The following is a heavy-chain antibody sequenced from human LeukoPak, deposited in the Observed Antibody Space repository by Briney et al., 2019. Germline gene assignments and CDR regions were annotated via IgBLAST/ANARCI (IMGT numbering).Heavy chain of an antibody. V-gene: IGHV4-59*01. J-gene: IGHJ3*02. Sequence: SETLSLTCTVSGGSISSYYWSWIRQPPGKGLEWIGYIFYSGSTNYNPSLKSRVTISVDTSKNQFSLKLNSVTAADTAVYYCARGGQLSDAFDIWGQGTMVTVSS. CDR2: IFYSGST. CDR3: ARGGQLSDAFDI. CDR1: GGSISSYY. D-gene: IGHD6-6*01.